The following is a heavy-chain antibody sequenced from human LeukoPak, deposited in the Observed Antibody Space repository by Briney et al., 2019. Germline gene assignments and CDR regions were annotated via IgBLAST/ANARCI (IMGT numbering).Heavy chain of an antibody. CDR1: RFTFSSYA. CDR2: ISGSGGST. CDR3: AKGITMIVVARPYFDY. J-gene: IGHJ4*02. D-gene: IGHD3-22*01. Sequence: GGSLRLSCAASRFTFSSYAMSWVRQAPGKGLEWVSAISGSGGSTYYADSVKGRFTISRDNSKNTLYLQMNSLRSEDTAVYYCAKGITMIVVARPYFDYWGQGTLVTVSS. V-gene: IGHV3-23*01.